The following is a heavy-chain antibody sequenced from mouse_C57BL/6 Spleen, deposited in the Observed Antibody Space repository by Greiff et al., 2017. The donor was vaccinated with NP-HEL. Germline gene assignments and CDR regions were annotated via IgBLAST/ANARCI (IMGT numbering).Heavy chain of an antibody. V-gene: IGHV1-54*01. CDR1: GYAFTNYL. J-gene: IGHJ4*01. D-gene: IGHD1-1*01. CDR3: AKYYGSGLYQLDAMDY. CDR2: INPGSGGT. Sequence: QVQLQQSGAELVRPGTSVKVSCKASGYAFTNYLIEWVKQRPGQGLEWIGVINPGSGGTNYNEKFKGKATLTADKSSSTAYMQLSSLTSEDSAVYYCAKYYGSGLYQLDAMDYWGQGTSVTVSS.